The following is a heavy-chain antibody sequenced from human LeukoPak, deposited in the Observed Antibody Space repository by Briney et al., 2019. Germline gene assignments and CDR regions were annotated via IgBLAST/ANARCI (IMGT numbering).Heavy chain of an antibody. CDR3: AELLWFGDPSDY. CDR2: ISYDGSNK. CDR1: GFTFSSYA. V-gene: IGHV3-30*04. D-gene: IGHD3-10*01. J-gene: IGHJ4*02. Sequence: GRSLRLSCAASGFTFSSYAMHWVRQAPGKGLEWVAVISYDGSNKYYADSVKGRFPISRDNSKNTLYLQMNSLRAEDTAVYYCAELLWFGDPSDYWGQGTLVTVSS.